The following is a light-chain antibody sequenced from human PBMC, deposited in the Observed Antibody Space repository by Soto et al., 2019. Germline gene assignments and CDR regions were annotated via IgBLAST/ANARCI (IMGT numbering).Light chain of an antibody. CDR3: VLYMGSGIPPV. CDR2: STN. CDR1: SGSVSTNYY. Sequence: QTVVTQEPSFSVSPGGTVTLTCGLSSGSVSTNYYPSWYQQTPGQGPRTLIYSTNIRSSGVPDRFSGSILGSKAALTITGAQADDESGYFCVLYMGSGIPPVFGGGTKLTVL. V-gene: IGLV8-61*01. J-gene: IGLJ3*02.